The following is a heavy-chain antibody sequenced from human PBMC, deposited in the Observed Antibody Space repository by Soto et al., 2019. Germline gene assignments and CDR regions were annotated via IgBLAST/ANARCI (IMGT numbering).Heavy chain of an antibody. J-gene: IGHJ6*03. Sequence: EEQLVGSGGGLVQPGGSLSLSCAASGFSFRTYAMNWVRQAPGKGLECISYIRNSGTTIYYADSVKGRFTISRDNAENSLYPQMNSLSAEDTAVYYCARIGIVAEPSNYYYMDVWGKGTTVTVSS. V-gene: IGHV3-48*01. CDR3: ARIGIVAEPSNYYYMDV. CDR1: GFSFRTYA. D-gene: IGHD2-15*01. CDR2: IRNSGTTI.